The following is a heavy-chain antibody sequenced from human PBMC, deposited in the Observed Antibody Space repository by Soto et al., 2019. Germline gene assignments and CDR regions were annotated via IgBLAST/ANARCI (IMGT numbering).Heavy chain of an antibody. Sequence: EVQLLESGGGLVQPGGSLRLSCATSGFTFGSYDMSWVRQAPGKGLEWVSTFSGSGGSTYYADSVKGRFTISRDNSKNTVYLQMNSLRAADTAVYYCAKDRRGGYCSGGRCYSPDYWGQGTLVTASS. CDR3: AKDRRGGYCSGGRCYSPDY. CDR2: FSGSGGST. D-gene: IGHD2-15*01. CDR1: GFTFGSYD. V-gene: IGHV3-23*01. J-gene: IGHJ4*02.